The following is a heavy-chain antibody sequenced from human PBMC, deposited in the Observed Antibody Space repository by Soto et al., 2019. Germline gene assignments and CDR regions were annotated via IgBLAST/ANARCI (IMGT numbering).Heavy chain of an antibody. Sequence: GASVKVSCKASGGSFRTYTTSWVRQAPGQGLEWVGGIIPIFGTVNYAQKLRDRVTITADESTSTAYMELTNLRSEDTAGDYCTRRRGGTRLYYAMAVWGQGTTVNVSS. CDR3: TRRRGGTRLYYAMAV. CDR2: IIPIFGTV. D-gene: IGHD1-26*01. J-gene: IGHJ6*02. CDR1: GGSFRTYT. V-gene: IGHV1-69*13.